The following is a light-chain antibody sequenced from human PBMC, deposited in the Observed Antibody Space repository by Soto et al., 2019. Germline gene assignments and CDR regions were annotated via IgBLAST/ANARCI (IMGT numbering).Light chain of an antibody. J-gene: IGKJ3*01. V-gene: IGKV1-33*01. CDR1: QDISNY. Sequence: DIQMTQSPSSLSASVGDRVTITCQASQDISNYLNWYQQKPGKAPKLLIYDASNLETGVPSRFSGSRAGTDFTFTISSLQPEDIATYYCKQYDNLPPFTFGPGTKVDIK. CDR3: KQYDNLPPFT. CDR2: DAS.